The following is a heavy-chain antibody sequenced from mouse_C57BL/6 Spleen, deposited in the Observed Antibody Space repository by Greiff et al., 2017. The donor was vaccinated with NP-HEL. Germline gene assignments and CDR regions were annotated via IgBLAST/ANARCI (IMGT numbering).Heavy chain of an antibody. CDR2: IYPGSGSP. Sequence: QVQLQQPGAELVKPGASVKMSCKASGYTFTSYWITWVKQRPGQGLEWIGDIYPGSGSPNYNEKFKSKATLTVVTSSSTAYMQLSSLTSEDSAVYDCARSRQLRLRHYAMDYWGQGTSVTVSS. CDR3: ARSRQLRLRHYAMDY. CDR1: GYTFTSYW. D-gene: IGHD3-2*02. V-gene: IGHV1-55*01. J-gene: IGHJ4*01.